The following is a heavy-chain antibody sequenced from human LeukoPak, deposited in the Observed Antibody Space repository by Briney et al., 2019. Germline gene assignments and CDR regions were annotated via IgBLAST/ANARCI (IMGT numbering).Heavy chain of an antibody. CDR2: ISSSSSYI. Sequence: GGSLRLSCAASGFTFNNCDMHWVRQAPGKGLEWVSSISSSSSYIYYADSVKGRFTISRDNAKNSLYLQMNSLRAEDTAVYYCARDITMVRGAFDYWGQGTLVTVSS. CDR3: ARDITMVRGAFDY. V-gene: IGHV3-21*01. CDR1: GFTFNNCD. D-gene: IGHD3-10*01. J-gene: IGHJ4*02.